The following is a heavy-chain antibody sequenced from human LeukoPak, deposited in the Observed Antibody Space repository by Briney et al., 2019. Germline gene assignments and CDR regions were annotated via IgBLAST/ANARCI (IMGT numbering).Heavy chain of an antibody. Sequence: AGGSLSLPCTASGFTFSSYDAHGARQAPGKGLEWVAVIWYDGSNKYYADSVKGRFTISRDNSKNTLYLQMNSLRAEDTAVYYCAKDESSSSPRGYIDVWGEGTMVTVSS. V-gene: IGHV3-33*06. D-gene: IGHD6-19*01. CDR2: IWYDGSNK. J-gene: IGHJ6*03. CDR3: AKDESSSSPRGYIDV. CDR1: GFTFSSYD.